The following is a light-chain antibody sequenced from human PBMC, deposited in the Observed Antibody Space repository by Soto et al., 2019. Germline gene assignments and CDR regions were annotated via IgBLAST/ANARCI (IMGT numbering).Light chain of an antibody. J-gene: IGLJ2*01. V-gene: IGLV1-40*01. Sequence: QSVLTQPPSVSGAPGQRVTISCTGTSSNIGTIYDVHWYQQFPGTAPKVVIYANNNRPSGVPDRFSGSKSGTSASLVTSGLQADDAAAYFCQSYDIKLRRVVFGGGTKLTVL. CDR2: ANN. CDR3: QSYDIKLRRVV. CDR1: SSNIGTIYD.